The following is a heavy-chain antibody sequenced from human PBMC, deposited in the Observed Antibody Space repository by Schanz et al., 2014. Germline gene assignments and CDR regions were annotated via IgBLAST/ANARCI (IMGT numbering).Heavy chain of an antibody. CDR3: ARQGIGYQHGRYYYCMDA. J-gene: IGHJ6*03. CDR2: IYYSGDT. V-gene: IGHV4-59*01. D-gene: IGHD2-2*01. CDR1: GGSISSYY. Sequence: QLQLQESGPGLVKPSETLSLTCTVSGGSISSYYWSWIRQPPGKGLEWIGYIYYSGDTNYNPSLKRRVSIPVNTSKNQFSLNLISETAADTAVYDCARQGIGYQHGRYYYCMDAWGRGTTVTVSS.